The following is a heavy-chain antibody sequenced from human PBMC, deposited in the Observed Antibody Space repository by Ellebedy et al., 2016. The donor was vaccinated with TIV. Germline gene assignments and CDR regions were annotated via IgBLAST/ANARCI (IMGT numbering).Heavy chain of an antibody. CDR3: ARSTYGLVGATFDY. CDR1: GGSISGYY. J-gene: IGHJ4*02. CDR2: MNYTGST. V-gene: IGHV4-59*01. Sequence: SETLSLXCTVSGGSISGYYRNWIRQPPGKGLEWIGYMNYTGSTNYNPSLQSRVTISIDTSKNQFSLNVNSVTAADTAVYFCARSTYGLVGATFDYWGQGTLVTVSS. D-gene: IGHD1-26*01.